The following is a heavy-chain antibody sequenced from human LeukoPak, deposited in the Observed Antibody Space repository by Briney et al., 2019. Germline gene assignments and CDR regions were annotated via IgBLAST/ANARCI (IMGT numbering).Heavy chain of an antibody. J-gene: IGHJ5*02. V-gene: IGHV1-46*01. Sequence: GASVKVSCKASGYTFTSYYMHWVRQAPGQGLEWMGIINPSGGSTSYAQKFQGRVTMTRDMSTSTVYMELSSLRSEDTAVYYCARVQGASRGAIRFDPWGQGTLVTVSS. CDR3: ARVQGASRGAIRFDP. D-gene: IGHD1-26*01. CDR1: GYTFTSYY. CDR2: INPSGGST.